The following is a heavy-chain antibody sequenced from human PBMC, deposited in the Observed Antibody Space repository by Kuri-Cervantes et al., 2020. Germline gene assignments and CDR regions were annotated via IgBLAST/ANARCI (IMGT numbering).Heavy chain of an antibody. V-gene: IGHV3-30-3*01. D-gene: IGHD3-3*01. CDR1: GFTFSSYA. J-gene: IGHJ6*02. Sequence: GESLKISCAASGFTFSSYAMHWVRQAPGKGLEWVAVISYDGSNKYYADSVKGRFTISRDNSKNTLYLQMNSLRAEDTAVYYCARPVSCLGPTRLRFLEWSGCGMDVWGQGTTVTVSS. CDR2: ISYDGSNK. CDR3: ARPVSCLGPTRLRFLEWSGCGMDV.